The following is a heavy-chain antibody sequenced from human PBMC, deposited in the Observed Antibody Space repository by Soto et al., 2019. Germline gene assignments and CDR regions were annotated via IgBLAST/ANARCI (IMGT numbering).Heavy chain of an antibody. J-gene: IGHJ6*02. D-gene: IGHD3-10*01. CDR1: GFTFSSYS. Sequence: EVQLVESGGGLVKPGGSLRLSCAASGFTFSSYSMNWVRQAPGKGLEWVSSISSSSSYIYYADSVKGRFTISRDNAKNSLYLQMNSRRAEDTAVYYCARDERPVFLVRRYGMDVWGQGNTVTVSS. V-gene: IGHV3-21*01. CDR2: ISSSSSYI. CDR3: ARDERPVFLVRRYGMDV.